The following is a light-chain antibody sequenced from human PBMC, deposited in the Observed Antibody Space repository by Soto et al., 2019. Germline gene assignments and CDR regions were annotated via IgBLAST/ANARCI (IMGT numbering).Light chain of an antibody. CDR1: SSDVGAYNY. J-gene: IGLJ1*01. Sequence: QSVLTQPASVSGSLGQSITISCTGTSSDVGAYNYVSWYQQQPGQAPKLMISEVSNRPSGVSNRFSGSKSGNTASLTISGLQAEDETDYYCCSYAGANTYVFGTGTKVTVL. V-gene: IGLV2-23*02. CDR2: EVS. CDR3: CSYAGANTYV.